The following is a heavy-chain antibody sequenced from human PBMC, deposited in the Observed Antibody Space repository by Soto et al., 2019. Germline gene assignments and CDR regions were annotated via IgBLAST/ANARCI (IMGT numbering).Heavy chain of an antibody. D-gene: IGHD3-22*01. CDR2: ISGSVGST. J-gene: IGHJ5*02. CDR3: AKEPILNYYDRSGSRWFDP. CDR1: GFTFSSYA. V-gene: IGHV3-23*01. Sequence: GGSLRLSCAASGFTFSSYAMSWVRQAPGKGLEWVSAISGSVGSTYYADSVKGRFTISRDNSKNTLYLQMNSLRAEDTAVYYCAKEPILNYYDRSGSRWFDPWGQGTPVTVSS.